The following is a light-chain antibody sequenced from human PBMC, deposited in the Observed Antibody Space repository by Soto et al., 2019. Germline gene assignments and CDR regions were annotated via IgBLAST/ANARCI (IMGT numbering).Light chain of an antibody. CDR1: SSDIGGSNS. V-gene: IGLV2-14*01. CDR3: SSSTSGSTPFV. Sequence: QSALTQPASVSGSPGQSITISYTGTSSDIGGSNSVSWYQQHPGQAPKLMISEVSNRPSGVSNRFSGSKSGNTASLTISGLQAEDEADYYCSSSTSGSTPFVFGAGTKLTVL. CDR2: EVS. J-gene: IGLJ1*01.